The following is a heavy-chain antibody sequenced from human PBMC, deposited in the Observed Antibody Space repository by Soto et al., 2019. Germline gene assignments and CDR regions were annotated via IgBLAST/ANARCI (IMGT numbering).Heavy chain of an antibody. Sequence: QVQLVQSGAEVKKPGASVKVSCKASGYTFTSYGISWVRQAPGQGLEWMGWISAYNGNTNYAQKLQGRVTMTTDTSTSRAYMELRSLRSDVTAVYYCARDRGRRDYYYGMDVWGQGTTVIVSS. CDR3: ARDRGRRDYYYGMDV. D-gene: IGHD2-15*01. V-gene: IGHV1-18*01. J-gene: IGHJ6*02. CDR1: GYTFTSYG. CDR2: ISAYNGNT.